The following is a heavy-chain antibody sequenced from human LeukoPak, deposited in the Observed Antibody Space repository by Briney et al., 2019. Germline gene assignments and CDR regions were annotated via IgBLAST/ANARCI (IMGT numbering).Heavy chain of an antibody. CDR2: LYSDGNT. Sequence: GGSLRLSCAASGFTFSHFAMSWVRQAPGKGLEWVSVLYSDGNTKYAASVQGRFTISRDNSKNTLYLEMNSLSPDDTAVYYCARGVEPLAANTLAYWGQGTLVTVSS. CDR3: ARGVEPLAANTLAY. V-gene: IGHV3-53*01. J-gene: IGHJ4*02. D-gene: IGHD1-14*01. CDR1: GFTFSHFA.